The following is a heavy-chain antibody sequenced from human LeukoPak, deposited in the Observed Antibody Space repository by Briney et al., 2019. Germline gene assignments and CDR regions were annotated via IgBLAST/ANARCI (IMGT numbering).Heavy chain of an antibody. CDR2: IFDGGAT. CDR1: GFTFSNYA. Sequence: GGSLRLSCAGSGFTFSNYAMTWVRQAPGKGLEWVSVIFDGGATYYADSVKGRFSISRDNSANTLHLQMTSLRAEDTAVYYCARAPPYYYDSRGYHYERGNYYYGMDVWGQGTTVIVSS. V-gene: IGHV3-53*01. J-gene: IGHJ6*02. CDR3: ARAPPYYYDSRGYHYERGNYYYGMDV. D-gene: IGHD3-22*01.